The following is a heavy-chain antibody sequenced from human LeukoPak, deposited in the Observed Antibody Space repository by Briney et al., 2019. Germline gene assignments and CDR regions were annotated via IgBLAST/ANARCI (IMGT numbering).Heavy chain of an antibody. CDR1: GYTFTSYG. CDR2: ISAYNGNT. CDR3: ARVGGYVWGSYRAIDY. D-gene: IGHD3-16*02. Sequence: ASVKVSRKASGYTFTSYGISWVRQAPGQGLEWMGWISAYNGNTNYAQKLQGRVTMTTDTSTSTAYMELRSLRSDDTAVYYCARVGGYVWGSYRAIDYWGQGTLVTVSS. V-gene: IGHV1-18*01. J-gene: IGHJ4*02.